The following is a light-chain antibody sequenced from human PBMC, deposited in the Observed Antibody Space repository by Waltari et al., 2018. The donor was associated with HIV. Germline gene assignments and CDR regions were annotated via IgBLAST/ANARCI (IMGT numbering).Light chain of an antibody. CDR1: QSISSY. V-gene: IGKV1-39*01. J-gene: IGKJ5*01. Sequence: DIQMTQSPSSLSASVGDRVTITCRASQSISSYLNWYQQKPGNAPKLLIYAASSLQSGVPSRFSGSGSGTDFTLTISNLQPEDFATYYCQQSYSTLPGTFGQGTRLEIK. CDR3: QQSYSTLPGT. CDR2: AAS.